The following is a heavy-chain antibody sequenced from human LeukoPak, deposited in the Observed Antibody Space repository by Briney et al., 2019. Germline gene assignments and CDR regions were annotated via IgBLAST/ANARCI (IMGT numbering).Heavy chain of an antibody. CDR1: GFTFTTYS. CDR3: ARAGCSGGNCYAALFDY. D-gene: IGHD2-15*01. Sequence: PGGSLRLSCAASGFTFTTYSMTWVRQAPGRGLEWVARIKEDGSDMHYADSVKGRFTISRDNARNSLYLQMNSLRAEDTAVYYCARAGCSGGNCYAALFDYWGQGTPVTVSS. V-gene: IGHV3-7*05. CDR2: IKEDGSDM. J-gene: IGHJ4*02.